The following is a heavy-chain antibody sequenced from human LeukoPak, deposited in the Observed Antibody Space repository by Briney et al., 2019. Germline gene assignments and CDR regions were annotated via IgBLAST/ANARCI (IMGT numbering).Heavy chain of an antibody. CDR1: GYRFSTCG. V-gene: IGHV1-18*01. J-gene: IGHJ4*02. CDR2: ISGFNGNT. D-gene: IGHD2-21*02. Sequence: ASVKVSCKASGYRFSTCGITWVRQAPGQGLEWMGWISGFNGNTNHAQKFQGRVTLTTDTSASTAYMDVRSLRYDDKAVYYCARDTGDPSRGALSSVDSWGQGTRVTVSS. CDR3: ARDTGDPSRGALSSVDS.